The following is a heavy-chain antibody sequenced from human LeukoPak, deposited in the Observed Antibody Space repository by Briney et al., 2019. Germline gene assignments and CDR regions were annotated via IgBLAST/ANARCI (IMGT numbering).Heavy chain of an antibody. J-gene: IGHJ3*02. CDR2: IRYDGNNK. D-gene: IGHD4-17*01. CDR1: GFTFRSYG. CDR3: AKETYGDYTDDAFDI. Sequence: PGGSLRLSCAASGFTFRSYGMHWVRQAPGKGLEWVAFIRYDGNNKYYADSVKGRFTISRDNSKNTLYLQMNSLRAEDTAVYYCAKETYGDYTDDAFDIWGQGTMVTVSS. V-gene: IGHV3-30*02.